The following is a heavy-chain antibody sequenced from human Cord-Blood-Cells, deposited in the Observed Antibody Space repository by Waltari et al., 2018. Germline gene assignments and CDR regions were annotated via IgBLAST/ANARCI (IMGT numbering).Heavy chain of an antibody. D-gene: IGHD1-20*01. CDR1: GGSISSYY. CDR2: IYYSGST. J-gene: IGHJ6*02. V-gene: IGHV4-59*01. Sequence: QVQLQESGTGLVKPSETLSLTCTVSGGSISSYYWSWIRQRPGKGLEWIGYIYYSGSTNYNPSLKSRVTISVDTSKNQFSLKLSSVTAADTAVYYCARDRPITGTTFGYYYYGMDVWGQGTTVTVSS. CDR3: ARDRPITGTTFGYYYYGMDV.